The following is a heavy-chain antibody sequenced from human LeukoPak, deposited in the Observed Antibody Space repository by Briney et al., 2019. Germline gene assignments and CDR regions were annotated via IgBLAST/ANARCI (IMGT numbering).Heavy chain of an antibody. J-gene: IGHJ6*03. Sequence: GASVKVSCKASGYTFTSYGISWVRQAPGQGLEWMGWISAYNGNTNYAQKLQGRVTMTTDTSTSTAYMELRSLRSDDTAVYYCARAFVLPVVITAGGDYYYYMDVWGKGTTVTVSS. D-gene: IGHD3-22*01. V-gene: IGHV1-18*01. CDR1: GYTFTSYG. CDR3: ARAFVLPVVITAGGDYYYYMDV. CDR2: ISAYNGNT.